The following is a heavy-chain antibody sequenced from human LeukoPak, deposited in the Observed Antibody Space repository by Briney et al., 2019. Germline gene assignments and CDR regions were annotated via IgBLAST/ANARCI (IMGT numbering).Heavy chain of an antibody. Sequence: PSETLSLTCTVSGFSISSGYYWGWIRQPPAKGLEWIGNIYHSGSTYYNPSLKSRLTISIDTSKNQFSLKLSSVTAADTAVYYCARLVGGDWTVDYWGQGTLVTVSS. J-gene: IGHJ4*02. V-gene: IGHV4-38-2*02. D-gene: IGHD1-26*01. CDR3: ARLVGGDWTVDY. CDR2: IYHSGST. CDR1: GFSISSGYY.